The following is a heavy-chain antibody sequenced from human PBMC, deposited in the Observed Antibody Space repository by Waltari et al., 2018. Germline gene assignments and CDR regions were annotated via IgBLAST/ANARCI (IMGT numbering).Heavy chain of an antibody. CDR1: GSTLTDLS. Sequence: QVQLVQSGAEVKKPGASVKVSCKVSGSTLTDLSMPWVRTAPGKGLEWMGGFDPEDGETIYAQKFQGRVTMTEDTSTDTAYMELSSLRSEDTAVYYCATDRLEYSSSSFYSYWGQGTLVTVSS. CDR2: FDPEDGET. D-gene: IGHD6-6*01. J-gene: IGHJ4*02. V-gene: IGHV1-24*01. CDR3: ATDRLEYSSSSFYSY.